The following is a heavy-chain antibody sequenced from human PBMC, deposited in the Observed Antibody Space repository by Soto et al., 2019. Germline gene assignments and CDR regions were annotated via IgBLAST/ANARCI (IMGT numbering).Heavy chain of an antibody. D-gene: IGHD3-3*01. Sequence: PSETLSLTCAVYGGSFSGYYWSWIRQPPGKGLEWIGEINHSGSTNYNPSLKSRVTISVDTSKNQFSLKLSSVTAADTAVYYCARVPLVFWGVYYEKYYFDSWGQGTLVTVSS. V-gene: IGHV4-34*01. J-gene: IGHJ4*02. CDR2: INHSGST. CDR3: ARVPLVFWGVYYEKYYFDS. CDR1: GGSFSGYY.